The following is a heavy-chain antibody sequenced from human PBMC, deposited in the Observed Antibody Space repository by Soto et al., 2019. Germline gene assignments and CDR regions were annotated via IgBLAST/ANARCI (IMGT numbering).Heavy chain of an antibody. CDR2: IIPIFGTA. CDR1: GGTFSSYA. Sequence: QVQLVQSGAEVKKPGSSVKVSCKASGGTFSSYAISWVRQAPGQGLEWMGGIIPIFGTANYAQKFQGRVTSTADESTSTAYMELSSLRSEDTAVYYCARLLRVLEGLSTPYYGMDVWGQGTTVTVSS. V-gene: IGHV1-69*01. D-gene: IGHD3-3*01. CDR3: ARLLRVLEGLSTPYYGMDV. J-gene: IGHJ6*02.